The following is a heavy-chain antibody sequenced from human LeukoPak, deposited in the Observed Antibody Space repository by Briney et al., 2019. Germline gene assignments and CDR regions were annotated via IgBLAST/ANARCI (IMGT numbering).Heavy chain of an antibody. V-gene: IGHV1-2*06. CDR2: INPNSGGT. D-gene: IGHD5-18*01. Sequence: ASVKVSCKASGYTFTGYYMHWVRQAPGQGLEWMGRINPNSGGTNYAQKFQGRVTLTRDTSTSTVYMELSSLRSEDTAVYYCARVSKQGQLWDNYYFDYWGQGTLVTVSS. J-gene: IGHJ4*02. CDR3: ARVSKQGQLWDNYYFDY. CDR1: GYTFTGYY.